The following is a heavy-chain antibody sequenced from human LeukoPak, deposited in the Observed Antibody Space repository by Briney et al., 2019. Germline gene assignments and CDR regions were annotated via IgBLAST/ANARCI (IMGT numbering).Heavy chain of an antibody. D-gene: IGHD3-16*01. CDR3: ARHLGDY. V-gene: IGHV5-51*01. CDR2: IYPGDSDT. Sequence: SLKISCECSGSIFTNFWIGWVRQPAGKGLEWMGVIYPGDSDTRYSPSLQGQVTISADKSISTAYLQWSSLKASDTGMYYCARHLGDYWGQGTLVTVSS. J-gene: IGHJ4*02. CDR1: GSIFTNFW.